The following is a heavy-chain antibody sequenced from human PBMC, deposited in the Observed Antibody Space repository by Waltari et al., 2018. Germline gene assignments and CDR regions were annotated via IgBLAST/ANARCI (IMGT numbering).Heavy chain of an antibody. J-gene: IGHJ4*02. CDR3: AMYSSGWEGFDY. CDR2: IRYDGSNK. CDR1: GFTFSSYG. Sequence: QVQLVESGGGVVQPGGSLSLSCAASGFTFSSYGLHWVGQAPGKGLGWVAFIRYDGSNKYYADSVKGRFTISRDNSKNTLYLQMNSLRAEDTAVYYCAMYSSGWEGFDYWGQGTLVTVSS. D-gene: IGHD6-19*01. V-gene: IGHV3-30*02.